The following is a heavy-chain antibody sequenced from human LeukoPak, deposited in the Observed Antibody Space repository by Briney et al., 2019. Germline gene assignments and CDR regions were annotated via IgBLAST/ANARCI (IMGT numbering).Heavy chain of an antibody. V-gene: IGHV3-30*02. D-gene: IGHD3-10*01. CDR3: ARALWFGETFPAY. CDR2: IRYDGSNK. Sequence: PGGSLRLSCAASGFIFSSYGMHWVRQAPGKGLEWVAFIRYDGSNKYYADSVKGRFTISRDNAKNSLYLQMNSLRAEDTAVYYCARALWFGETFPAYWGQGTLVTVSS. CDR1: GFIFSSYG. J-gene: IGHJ4*02.